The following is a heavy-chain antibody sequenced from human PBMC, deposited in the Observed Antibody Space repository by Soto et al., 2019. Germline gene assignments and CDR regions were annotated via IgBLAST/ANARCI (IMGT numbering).Heavy chain of an antibody. CDR1: GGSFSGYY. CDR3: ARGTPRRVSSSPGGRYYYYYYMDV. D-gene: IGHD6-6*01. J-gene: IGHJ6*03. CDR2: INHSGST. Sequence: SETLSLTCAVYGGSFSGYYWSWIRQPPGKGLEWIGEINHSGSTNYNPSLKSRVTISVDTSKNQFSLKLSSVTAADTAVYYCARGTPRRVSSSPGGRYYYYYYMDVWGKGTTVTVSS. V-gene: IGHV4-34*01.